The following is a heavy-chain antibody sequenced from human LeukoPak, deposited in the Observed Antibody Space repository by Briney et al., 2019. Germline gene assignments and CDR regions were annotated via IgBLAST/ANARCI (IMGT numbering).Heavy chain of an antibody. CDR1: GFTFSSYA. CDR3: ATRGWLVRGVDY. Sequence: GGSLRLSCAASGFTFSSYAMSWVRQAPGKGLEWVSAMSGSGGSTYYADSVKGRFTISRDNSKNTLYLQMNSLRAEDTAVYYCATRGWLVRGVDYWGQGTLVTVSS. V-gene: IGHV3-23*01. J-gene: IGHJ4*02. CDR2: MSGSGGST. D-gene: IGHD6-19*01.